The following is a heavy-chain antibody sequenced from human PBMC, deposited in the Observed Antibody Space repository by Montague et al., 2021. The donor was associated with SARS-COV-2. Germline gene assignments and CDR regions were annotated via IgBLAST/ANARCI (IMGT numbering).Heavy chain of an antibody. CDR1: GGSFDSDNFL. J-gene: IGHJ4*02. D-gene: IGHD3-10*01. CDR3: ARHRRYDAVTYYPDF. V-gene: IGHV4-39*01. CDR2: ISNGGRT. Sequence: ETQSLTCSVSGGSFDSDNFLWGWIRQPPGKRLEWIGVISNGGRTFDNPSLKSRVTISVHTSRNQLSLNVKSVTAAGTAVYYCARHRRYDAVTYYPDFWGQGILVTVSS.